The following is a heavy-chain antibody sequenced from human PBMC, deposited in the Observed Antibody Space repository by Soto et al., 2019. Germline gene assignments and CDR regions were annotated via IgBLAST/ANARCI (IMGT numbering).Heavy chain of an antibody. CDR2: INGNADNS. CDR3: VRDFRGAVAGSEFDH. V-gene: IGHV3-74*01. Sequence: EVQLAESGGGLVLTGGSLRLSCAASGFSFVSYWMYWVRQVPGEGLAWVSRINGNADNSDYADSVKGRFTISRDNAMNRLYLQMDSLRADDTGVYYCVRDFRGAVAGSEFDHWGQGTLVTVSS. D-gene: IGHD6-19*01. J-gene: IGHJ4*02. CDR1: GFSFVSYW.